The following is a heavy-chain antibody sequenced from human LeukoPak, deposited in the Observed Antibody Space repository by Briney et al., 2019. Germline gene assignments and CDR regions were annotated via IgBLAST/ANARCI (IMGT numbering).Heavy chain of an antibody. CDR3: AKDTYYDFWSGYFHY. Sequence: GRSLRLSCAASGFTFDDYAMHWVRQAPGKGLEWVSGISWNSGSIGYADSVKGRSTISRDNAKNSLYLQMNSLRAEDTALYYCAKDTYYDFWSGYFHYWGQGTLVTVSS. J-gene: IGHJ4*02. V-gene: IGHV3-9*01. CDR1: GFTFDDYA. D-gene: IGHD3-3*01. CDR2: ISWNSGSI.